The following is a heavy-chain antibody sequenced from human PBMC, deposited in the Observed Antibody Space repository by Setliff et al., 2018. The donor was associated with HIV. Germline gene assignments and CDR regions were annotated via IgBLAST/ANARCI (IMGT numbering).Heavy chain of an antibody. CDR1: GGSFSGYY. J-gene: IGHJ4*02. CDR3: ARAARYSSSWYKRGYYFDY. V-gene: IGHV4-34*01. Sequence: NPSETLSLTCAVYGGSFSGYYWSWIRQPPGKGLEWIGEINHSGSTNYNPSLKSRATISVDTSKNQFPLKLSSVTAADTAVYYCARAARYSSSWYKRGYYFDYWGQGTLVTVSS. D-gene: IGHD6-13*01. CDR2: INHSGST.